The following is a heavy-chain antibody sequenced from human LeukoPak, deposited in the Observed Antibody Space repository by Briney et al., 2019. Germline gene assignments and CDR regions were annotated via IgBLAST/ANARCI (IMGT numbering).Heavy chain of an antibody. Sequence: KPGGSLRLSCTASGFTFSGYSMNWIRLAPGKGLEWVSSFGTRSTSVYHAGSVKGRFAISRDNAKNSLYLQMNSLRAEDTALYYCAREVSEGFDFWGQGTLVTVSS. CDR3: AREVSEGFDF. J-gene: IGHJ4*02. CDR1: GFTFSGYS. CDR2: FGTRSTSV. V-gene: IGHV3-21*01. D-gene: IGHD3-22*01.